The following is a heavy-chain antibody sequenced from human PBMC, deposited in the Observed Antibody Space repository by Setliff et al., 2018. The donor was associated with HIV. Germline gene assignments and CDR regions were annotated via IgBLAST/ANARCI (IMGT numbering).Heavy chain of an antibody. CDR2: IIPIFGTP. CDR3: ARWREDRRDFDY. CDR1: GDTFNSHA. Sequence: SVKVSCKASGDTFNSHAISWVRQAPGQGLEWMGGIIPIFGTPNYAQKFKGRLTITADESTSTVYMELSSLRSEDTAVYYCARWREDRRDFDYWGQGTLVTVSS. V-gene: IGHV1-69*13. J-gene: IGHJ4*02. D-gene: IGHD3-22*01.